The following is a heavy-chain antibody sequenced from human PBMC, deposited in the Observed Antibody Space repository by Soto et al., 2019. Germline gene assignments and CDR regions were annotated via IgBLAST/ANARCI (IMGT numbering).Heavy chain of an antibody. V-gene: IGHV3-23*01. J-gene: IGHJ4*02. Sequence: GGSLRLSCAASGFTFSSYAMSWVRQAPGKGLEWVSAISGSGGSTYYADSVKGRFTISRDNSKNTLYLQMNSLRAEDTAVYYCAKEEIPYYDYIWGSYRSNFDYWGQGTLVTVSS. CDR2: ISGSGGST. CDR1: GFTFSSYA. CDR3: AKEEIPYYDYIWGSYRSNFDY. D-gene: IGHD3-16*02.